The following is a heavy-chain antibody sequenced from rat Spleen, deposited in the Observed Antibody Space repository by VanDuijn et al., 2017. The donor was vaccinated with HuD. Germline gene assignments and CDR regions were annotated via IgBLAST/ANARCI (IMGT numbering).Heavy chain of an antibody. CDR3: ARWGGYVYYGLGDY. V-gene: IGHV5-7*01. Sequence: EVQLVESGGGLVQPGRSLKLSCAASGFTFSDYYMAWVRQAPTTGLEWVAPISYDGSSTYYRDSVKGRFTISRDNAKSTLYLQMDSLRSEDTATYYCARWGGYVYYGLGDYWGQGVMVTVSS. J-gene: IGHJ2*01. CDR2: ISYDGSST. D-gene: IGHD1-6*01. CDR1: GFTFSDYY.